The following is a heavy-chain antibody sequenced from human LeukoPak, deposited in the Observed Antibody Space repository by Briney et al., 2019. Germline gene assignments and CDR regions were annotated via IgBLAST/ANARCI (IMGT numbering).Heavy chain of an antibody. J-gene: IGHJ4*02. CDR1: GGTFSSYA. V-gene: IGHV1-69*13. D-gene: IGHD5-24*01. CDR3: ARDRRRRDGYNYFDY. Sequence: SVKVSCKASGGTFSSYAISWVRQAPGQGLEWMGGIVPIFGTANYAQKFQGRVTITADESTSTAYMELSSLRSEDTAVYYCARDRRRRDGYNYFDYWGQGTLVTVSS. CDR2: IVPIFGTA.